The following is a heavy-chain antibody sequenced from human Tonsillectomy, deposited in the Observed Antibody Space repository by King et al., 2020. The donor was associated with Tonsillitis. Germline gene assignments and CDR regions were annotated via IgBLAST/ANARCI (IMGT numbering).Heavy chain of an antibody. Sequence: VQLVQSGAEVKKPGASVKVSCKASGYTFTSYDINWVRQATGQGLEWMGWMNPNSGNTGCAQKFHGRVTMTRNTSISTAYMELSSLTSEDTAVYYCARTTHSYGSGGYAYWGQGTLVTVSS. J-gene: IGHJ4*02. CDR3: ARTTHSYGSGGYAY. CDR2: MNPNSGNT. CDR1: GYTFTSYD. V-gene: IGHV1-8*01. D-gene: IGHD3-22*01.